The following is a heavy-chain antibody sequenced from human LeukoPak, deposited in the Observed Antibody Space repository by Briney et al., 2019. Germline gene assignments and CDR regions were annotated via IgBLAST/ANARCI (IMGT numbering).Heavy chain of an antibody. CDR1: GFTFSSYA. D-gene: IGHD2-2*01. CDR3: AKAYCSTTLCYWNY. Sequence: GGSLRLSCAASGFTFSSYAMNWVRQAPGQGLEWVSGISGSGAGTNYADSVKGRFTISRDNSKNTLYLQMNSLRAEDTAVYYCAKAYCSTTLCYWNYWGQGTLVTVSS. J-gene: IGHJ4*02. V-gene: IGHV3-23*01. CDR2: ISGSGAGT.